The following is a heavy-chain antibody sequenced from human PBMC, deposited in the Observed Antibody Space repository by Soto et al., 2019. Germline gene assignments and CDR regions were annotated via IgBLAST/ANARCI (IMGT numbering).Heavy chain of an antibody. CDR3: ARARKITSGSRLDY. V-gene: IGHV1-46*03. D-gene: IGHD6-19*01. CDR1: GYTFTSYY. Sequence: ASVTGSCKVAGYTFTSYYMHWVRQAPGQGLEWMGIINPSGGSTRYAQKFQCRVTMTRDTSTSTVYMELSSLRSEDTAVYYCARARKITSGSRLDYWGQGTLVTVSS. J-gene: IGHJ4*02. CDR2: INPSGGST.